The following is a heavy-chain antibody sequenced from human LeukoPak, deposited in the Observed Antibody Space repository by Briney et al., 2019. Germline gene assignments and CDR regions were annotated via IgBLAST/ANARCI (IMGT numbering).Heavy chain of an antibody. D-gene: IGHD3-16*02. CDR1: GGTFSSYA. V-gene: IGHV1-69*06. Sequence: SVKVSCKASGGTFSSYAISWVRQAPGQGLEWMGGIILIFGTANYAQKFQGRVTITADKSTSTAYMELSSLRSEDTAVYYCARGLEYDYVWGSYREILDYWGQGTLVTVSS. CDR3: ARGLEYDYVWGSYREILDY. J-gene: IGHJ4*02. CDR2: IILIFGTA.